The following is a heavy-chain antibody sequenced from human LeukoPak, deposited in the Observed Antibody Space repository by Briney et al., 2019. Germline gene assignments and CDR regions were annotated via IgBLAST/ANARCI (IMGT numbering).Heavy chain of an antibody. CDR3: ARVPPTSSSWGYNP. D-gene: IGHD6-13*01. Sequence: SETLSLTCTVSDGSIRGYYWSWIRQPPGKGLDWIGYIYYSGSTNYNPSLKSRVTISVDTSKNQFSLKLSSVTAADTAVYYCARVPPTSSSWGYNPWGQGTLVTVSS. V-gene: IGHV4-59*01. CDR2: IYYSGST. J-gene: IGHJ5*02. CDR1: DGSIRGYY.